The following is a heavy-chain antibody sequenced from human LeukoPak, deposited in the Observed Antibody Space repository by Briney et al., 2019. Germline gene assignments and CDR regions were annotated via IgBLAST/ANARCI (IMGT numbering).Heavy chain of an antibody. V-gene: IGHV1-69*05. D-gene: IGHD6-13*01. CDR1: GGTFSSYA. J-gene: IGHJ4*02. CDR3: ARGRGDSSSWEYYFDY. CDR2: IIPIFGTA. Sequence: ASVKVSCKASGGTFSSYAISWVRQAPGQGLEWMGGIIPIFGTANYAQKLQGRVTITTDESTSTAYMELSSLRSEDTAVYYCARGRGDSSSWEYYFDYWGQGTLVTVSS.